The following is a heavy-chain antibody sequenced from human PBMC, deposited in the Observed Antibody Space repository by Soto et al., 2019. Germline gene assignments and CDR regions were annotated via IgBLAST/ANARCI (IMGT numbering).Heavy chain of an antibody. CDR1: GGSTSSYY. CDR2: IYYSGST. Sequence: ASETLSLTCTVSGGSTSSYYWSWIRQPPGKGLEWIGYIYYSGSTNYNPSLKSRVTISVDTSKNQFSLKLSSVTAADTAVYYCARANYGIFDYWGQGTLVTVS. V-gene: IGHV4-59*01. D-gene: IGHD4-17*01. CDR3: ARANYGIFDY. J-gene: IGHJ4*02.